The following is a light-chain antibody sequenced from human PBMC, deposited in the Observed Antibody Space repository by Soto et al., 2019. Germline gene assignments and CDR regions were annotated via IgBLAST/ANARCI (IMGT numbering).Light chain of an antibody. CDR1: QNVRKY. J-gene: IGKJ4*01. CDR3: HQYGESPPT. CDR2: GAG. Sequence: EVVLTQSPGTLSLSPGERVNVSCRASQNVRKYLAWYQQKPGQAPRLVIYGAGTRGTGVPDRFSGSGSGTDFTLTINSLESDDSAVYYCHQYGESPPTFGGGTKVEI. V-gene: IGKV3-20*01.